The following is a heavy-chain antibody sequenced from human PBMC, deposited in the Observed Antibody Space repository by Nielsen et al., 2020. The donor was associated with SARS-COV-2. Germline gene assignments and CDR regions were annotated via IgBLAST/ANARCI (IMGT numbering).Heavy chain of an antibody. Sequence: WVRQAPGQGLEWMGRINPNSGGTNYAQKFQGRVTMTRDTSISTAYMELSRLRSDDTAVYYCARSSDYYDSSGFQGYFDLWGRGTLVTVSS. CDR3: ARSSDYYDSSGFQGYFDL. J-gene: IGHJ2*01. D-gene: IGHD3-22*01. V-gene: IGHV1-2*06. CDR2: INPNSGGT.